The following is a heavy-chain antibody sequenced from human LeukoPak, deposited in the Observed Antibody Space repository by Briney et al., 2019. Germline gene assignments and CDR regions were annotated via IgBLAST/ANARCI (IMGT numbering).Heavy chain of an antibody. CDR3: ARDTSGYSTIWYPDYYNGMDV. CDR1: GFTFSSYG. V-gene: IGHV3-33*01. Sequence: GRSLRLSCAASGFTFSSYGMHWVRQAPGKGLEWVAVIWYDGSNKYYADSVKGRFTIFRDNAKKSLYLQMNSLRAEDTAAYYCARDTSGYSTIWYPDYYNGMDVWGQGTTVTVSS. CDR2: IWYDGSNK. J-gene: IGHJ6*02. D-gene: IGHD6-13*01.